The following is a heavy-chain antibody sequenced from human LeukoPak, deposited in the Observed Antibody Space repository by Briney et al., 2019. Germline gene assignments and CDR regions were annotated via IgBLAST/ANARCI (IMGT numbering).Heavy chain of an antibody. J-gene: IGHJ6*03. V-gene: IGHV3-23*01. CDR1: GFTFSSYG. Sequence: GGSLRLSCAASGFTFSSYGMSWVRQAPGKGLEWVSAISGSGGSTCYADSVKGRFTISRDNSKNTLYLQMNSLRAEDTAVYYCAKAVRYSYGSYYYYYYYMDVWGKGTTVTISS. CDR3: AKAVRYSYGSYYYYYYYMDV. D-gene: IGHD5-18*01. CDR2: ISGSGGST.